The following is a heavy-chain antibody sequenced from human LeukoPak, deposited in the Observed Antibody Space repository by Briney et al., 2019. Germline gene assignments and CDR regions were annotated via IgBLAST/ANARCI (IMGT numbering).Heavy chain of an antibody. Sequence: GESLKISCKGSGYSFTSYWIGWVRQMPGKGLEWMGIIYPGDSDTRYSPSFQGQVTISADKSISTAYLQWSSLKASDTAMYYCARHKRYYDILTGYYQNDYWGQGTLVTVSS. J-gene: IGHJ4*02. D-gene: IGHD3-9*01. CDR3: ARHKRYYDILTGYYQNDY. CDR1: GYSFTSYW. V-gene: IGHV5-51*01. CDR2: IYPGDSDT.